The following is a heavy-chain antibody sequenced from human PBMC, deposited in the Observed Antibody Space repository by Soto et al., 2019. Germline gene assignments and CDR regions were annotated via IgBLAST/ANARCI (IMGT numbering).Heavy chain of an antibody. J-gene: IGHJ3*02. V-gene: IGHV4-34*01. CDR2: INHSGST. Sequence: SETLSLTCAVYGGSFSGYYWSWIRQPPGKGLEWIGEINHSGSTNYNPSLKSRVTISVDTSKNQFSLKLSSVTAADTAVYYCARVTPYESSGLNAFDIWGQGTMVTVS. D-gene: IGHD3-22*01. CDR1: GGSFSGYY. CDR3: ARVTPYESSGLNAFDI.